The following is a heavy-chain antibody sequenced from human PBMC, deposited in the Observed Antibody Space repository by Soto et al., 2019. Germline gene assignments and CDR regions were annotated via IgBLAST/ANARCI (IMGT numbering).Heavy chain of an antibody. Sequence: SETLSLTCAVYGGSFSGYYWSWIRQPPGKGLEWIGEINHSGSTNYNPSLKSRVNISVDTSKNQFSLKLSSVTAADTAVYYCARPRPFWSGYYAPDIWGQGTMVTVSS. CDR2: INHSGST. D-gene: IGHD3-3*01. CDR1: GGSFSGYY. V-gene: IGHV4-34*01. CDR3: ARPRPFWSGYYAPDI. J-gene: IGHJ3*02.